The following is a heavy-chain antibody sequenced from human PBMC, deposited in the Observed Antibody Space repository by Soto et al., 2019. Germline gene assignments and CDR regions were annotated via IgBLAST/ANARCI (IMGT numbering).Heavy chain of an antibody. V-gene: IGHV3-30*03. D-gene: IGHD3-22*01. J-gene: IGHJ4*02. CDR1: GFTFSGFG. Sequence: HPGGSLRLSCAASGFTFSGFGLHWVRQAPGKGLDWVAVISYDGSHKYYADSVKGRFTISRDNSKNTLYLQMSSLRAEDTAVYYCTALGYYDSNEGGGYWGQGTLVTVSS. CDR3: TALGYYDSNEGGGY. CDR2: ISYDGSHK.